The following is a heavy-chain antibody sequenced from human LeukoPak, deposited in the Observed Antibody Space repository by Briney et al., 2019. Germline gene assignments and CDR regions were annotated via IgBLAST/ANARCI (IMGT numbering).Heavy chain of an antibody. Sequence: GGSLRLSCAASGFTFSSYAMSWVRQAPGKGLEWVSIIYSGGSIYYADSVKGRFTISRDNSKNTLYLQMNSLRAEDTAVYYCARADCSGGSCFNWGVFDYWGQGTLVTVSS. CDR2: IYSGGSI. CDR3: ARADCSGGSCFNWGVFDY. J-gene: IGHJ4*02. V-gene: IGHV3-53*01. CDR1: GFTFSSYA. D-gene: IGHD2-15*01.